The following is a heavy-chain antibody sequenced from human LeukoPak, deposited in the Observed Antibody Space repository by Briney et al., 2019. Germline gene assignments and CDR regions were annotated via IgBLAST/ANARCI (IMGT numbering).Heavy chain of an antibody. CDR1: GYTFTSYD. J-gene: IGHJ4*02. CDR2: MNPNSGNT. Sequence: ASVKVSCKASGYTFTSYDINWVRQATGQGLEWMGWMNPNSGNTGYAQKFQGRVTMTRNTSISTAYMELSSLRCEDTAVYYCARGQIVATILRYWGQGTLVTVSS. V-gene: IGHV1-8*01. D-gene: IGHD5-12*01. CDR3: ARGQIVATILRY.